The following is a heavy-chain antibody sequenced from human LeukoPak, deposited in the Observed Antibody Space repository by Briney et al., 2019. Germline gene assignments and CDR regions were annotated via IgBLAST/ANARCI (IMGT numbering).Heavy chain of an antibody. CDR3: ARTTSAAEDY. D-gene: IGHD3-3*01. CDR1: GGSISSSSYY. J-gene: IGHJ4*02. Sequence: SETLSPTCTVSGGSISSSSYYWGWIRQPPGKGLEWIGSIYYSGSTYYNPSLKSRVTISVDTSKNQFSLKLSSVTAADTAVYYCARTTSAAEDYWGQGTLVTVSS. CDR2: IYYSGST. V-gene: IGHV4-39*01.